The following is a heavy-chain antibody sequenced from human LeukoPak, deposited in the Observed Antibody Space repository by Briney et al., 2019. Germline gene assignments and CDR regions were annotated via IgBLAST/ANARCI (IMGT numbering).Heavy chain of an antibody. CDR1: GFTFSSYA. D-gene: IGHD2-2*02. CDR2: ISGSGGST. CDR3: AKEVSGSTSFYNY. J-gene: IGHJ4*02. V-gene: IGHV3-23*01. Sequence: GGSLTLSCAASGFTFSSYAMSWVRQAPRKGLEWVSDISGSGGSTYYAHSVKGRFPISRDNSKDTLYLQMNSLRAEDTAVYYCAKEVSGSTSFYNYWGQGTLVTVSS.